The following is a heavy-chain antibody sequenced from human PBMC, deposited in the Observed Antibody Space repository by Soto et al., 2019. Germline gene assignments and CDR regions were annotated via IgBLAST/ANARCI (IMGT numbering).Heavy chain of an antibody. Sequence: SETLSLTCTVSGGSISSGDYSWSWVRQSPGKGLEWIGHIYNSGITYYNPSLKSRVVISIDTSRNQFSLRLNSLTAAHRAVYFCARGVTVFGLVSRFWFDPWGQGTVVTVSS. CDR2: IYNSGIT. V-gene: IGHV4-30-4*01. D-gene: IGHD3-3*01. CDR1: GGSISSGDYS. J-gene: IGHJ5*02. CDR3: ARGVTVFGLVSRFWFDP.